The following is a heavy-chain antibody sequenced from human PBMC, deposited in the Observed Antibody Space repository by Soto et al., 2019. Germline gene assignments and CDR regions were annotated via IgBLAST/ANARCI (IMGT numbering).Heavy chain of an antibody. Sequence: QVQLQESGPGLVKPSQTLSLTCTVSGGSISSGGYYWSWIRQHPGKGLEWIGYIYYSGSTYYNPSLKSRVTISVDTSKNQFSLKLSSVTAADTAVYYCAAGVRWLQLRRSFDYWGQGTLVTVSS. CDR2: IYYSGST. CDR1: GGSISSGGYY. V-gene: IGHV4-31*03. J-gene: IGHJ4*02. CDR3: AAGVRWLQLRRSFDY. D-gene: IGHD5-12*01.